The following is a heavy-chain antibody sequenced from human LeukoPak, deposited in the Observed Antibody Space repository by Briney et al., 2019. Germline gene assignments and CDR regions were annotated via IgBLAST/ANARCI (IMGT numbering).Heavy chain of an antibody. D-gene: IGHD3-3*01. CDR2: IYYSGST. CDR1: GGSISSSSYY. Sequence: SETLSLTCTVSGGSISSSSYYWGWIRQPPGKGLEWLGSIYYSGSTNYNPSLKSRVTISVDTSKNQFSLKLSSVTAADTAVYYCARGPYDFWSGITADAFDIWGQGTMVTVSS. J-gene: IGHJ3*02. V-gene: IGHV4-39*07. CDR3: ARGPYDFWSGITADAFDI.